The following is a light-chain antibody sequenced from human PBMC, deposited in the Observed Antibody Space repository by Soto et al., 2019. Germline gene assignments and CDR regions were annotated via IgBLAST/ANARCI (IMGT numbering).Light chain of an antibody. V-gene: IGKV3-11*01. CDR2: DAS. J-gene: IGKJ1*01. CDR3: QQRSDWPWT. CDR1: PSVGSY. Sequence: EIVLTQSPATLSLSPGEKATLSCRASPSVGSYLAWYQQKPGQAPRLLMYDASIRATGIPARFSGTRSGTDFTLTSTSLEPEDFAVYYCQQRSDWPWTFGQGTKVEIK.